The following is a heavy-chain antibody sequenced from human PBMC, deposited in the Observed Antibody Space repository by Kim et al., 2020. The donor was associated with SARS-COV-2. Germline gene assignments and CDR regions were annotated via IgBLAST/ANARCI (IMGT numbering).Heavy chain of an antibody. CDR3: AKELWFGEFHYYYYGMDV. Sequence: GGSLRLSCAASGFTFSSYAMSWVRQAPGKGLEWVSAISGSGGSTYYADSVKGRFTISRDNSKNTLYLQMNSLRAEDTAVYYCAKELWFGEFHYYYYGMDVWGQGTTVTVSS. J-gene: IGHJ6*02. D-gene: IGHD3-10*01. CDR2: ISGSGGST. CDR1: GFTFSSYA. V-gene: IGHV3-23*01.